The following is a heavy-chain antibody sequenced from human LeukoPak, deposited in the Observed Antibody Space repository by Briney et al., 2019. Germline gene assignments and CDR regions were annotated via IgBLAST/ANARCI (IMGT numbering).Heavy chain of an antibody. V-gene: IGHV4-59*08. Sequence: SETLSLTCTVSGGSISSYYWSWIRQPPGKGLEWIGYIYYSGSTNYNPSLKSRVTISVDTSKNQFSLKLSSVTAADTAVYYCARLSRQWLALAYWGQGTLVTVSS. J-gene: IGHJ4*02. CDR2: IYYSGST. D-gene: IGHD6-19*01. CDR1: GGSISSYY. CDR3: ARLSRQWLALAY.